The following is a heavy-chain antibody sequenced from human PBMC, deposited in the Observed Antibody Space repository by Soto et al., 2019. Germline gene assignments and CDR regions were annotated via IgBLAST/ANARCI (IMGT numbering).Heavy chain of an antibody. Sequence: SETLSLTCAVYGGSFSGHSWTWIRQPPGKGLEWIGEINHTGNTNQNPSLKSRISISVDTSKNQFSLKLSSVTAADTAVYYCARSLPKYSYGIGSEFDYGGQGTLGTVSS. V-gene: IGHV4-34*01. CDR2: INHTGNT. CDR1: GGSFSGHS. CDR3: ARSLPKYSYGIGSEFDY. J-gene: IGHJ4*02. D-gene: IGHD5-18*01.